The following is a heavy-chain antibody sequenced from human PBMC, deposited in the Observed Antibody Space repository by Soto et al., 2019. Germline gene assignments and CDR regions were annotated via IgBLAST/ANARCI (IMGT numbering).Heavy chain of an antibody. CDR1: GGTFSSYA. Sequence: GASVKVSCKASGGTFSSYAISWVRQAPGQGLEWMGGIIPIFGTANYAQKFQGRVTITADESTSTAYMELSSLRSEDTAVYYCTYYDFWSGYSQITYYYYGMDVWGRGTTVTVSS. J-gene: IGHJ6*02. CDR2: IIPIFGTA. D-gene: IGHD3-3*01. CDR3: TYYDFWSGYSQITYYYYGMDV. V-gene: IGHV1-69*13.